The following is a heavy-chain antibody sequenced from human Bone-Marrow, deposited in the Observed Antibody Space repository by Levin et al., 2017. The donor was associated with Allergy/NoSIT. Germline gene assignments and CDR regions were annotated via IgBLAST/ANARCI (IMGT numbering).Heavy chain of an antibody. CDR1: GFSFENYA. V-gene: IGHV3-9*01. CDR2: VSGNSGAI. CDR3: SKDVVPQYYDSSGYYHY. D-gene: IGHD3-22*01. Sequence: GGSLRLSCVASGFSFENYAMHWVRQAPGKGLEWVSGVSGNSGAIGYADSVEDRFTISRDNARNSLYLQMNSLRAEDTAWYYCSKDVVPQYYDSSGYYHYWGQGTLVTVSS. J-gene: IGHJ4*02.